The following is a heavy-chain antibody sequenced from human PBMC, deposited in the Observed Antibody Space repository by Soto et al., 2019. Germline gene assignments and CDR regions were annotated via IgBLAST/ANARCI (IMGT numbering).Heavy chain of an antibody. J-gene: IGHJ4*02. CDR2: IYYSGST. V-gene: IGHV4-59*08. Sequence: SETLSLTCTVSGGSISSYYWSCIRQPPGKGLEWIGYIYYSGSTNYNPSLTSRVTISVDTSKKQFSLKLSSVTAADTALYYCPRRYRSCFVYWGPATLVTVSS. CDR1: GGSISSYY. D-gene: IGHD3-9*01. CDR3: PRRYRSCFVY.